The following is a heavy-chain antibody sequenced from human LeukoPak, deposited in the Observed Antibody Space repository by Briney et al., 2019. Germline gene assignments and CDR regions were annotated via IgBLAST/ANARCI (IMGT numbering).Heavy chain of an antibody. CDR2: ISGSGTNT. Sequence: GGSLRLSCAASGFTFSSYAMSWVRQAPGKGLEWVSVISGSGTNTYYADSVKGRFTISRDNSKNTLYLQMNSLRAEDTALYYCVNPSAPVLAAARFDYWGRENLVTVPS. CDR3: VNPSAPVLAAARFDY. J-gene: IGHJ4*02. D-gene: IGHD2-2*01. V-gene: IGHV3-23*01. CDR1: GFTFSSYA.